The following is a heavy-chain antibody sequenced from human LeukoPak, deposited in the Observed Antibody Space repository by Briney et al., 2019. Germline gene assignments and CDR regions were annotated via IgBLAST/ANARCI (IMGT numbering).Heavy chain of an antibody. CDR2: IYSGGST. CDR1: GFTFSDFW. V-gene: IGHV3-53*01. CDR3: ARVAGIAAAGNEWYFDL. D-gene: IGHD6-13*01. J-gene: IGHJ2*01. Sequence: PGGSLRLSCAGSGFTFSDFWMSWVRQAPGKGLEWVSVIYSGGSTYYADSVKGRFTISRDNSKNTLYLQMNSLRAEDTAVYYCARVAGIAAAGNEWYFDLWGRGTLVTVSS.